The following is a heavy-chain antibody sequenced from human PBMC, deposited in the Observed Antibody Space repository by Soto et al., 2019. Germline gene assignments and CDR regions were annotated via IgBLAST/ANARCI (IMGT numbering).Heavy chain of an antibody. J-gene: IGHJ5*02. V-gene: IGHV1-69*01. CDR2: IIPIFGTA. Sequence: QVQLVQSGAEVKKPGSSVKVSCKASGGTFSSYAISWVRQAPGQGLEWIGGIIPIFGTANYAQKFQGRVTITADESTSTAYMELSSLRSEDTAVYYCARDRSTDSSGYLYWFDPWGQGTLVTVAA. D-gene: IGHD3-22*01. CDR1: GGTFSSYA. CDR3: ARDRSTDSSGYLYWFDP.